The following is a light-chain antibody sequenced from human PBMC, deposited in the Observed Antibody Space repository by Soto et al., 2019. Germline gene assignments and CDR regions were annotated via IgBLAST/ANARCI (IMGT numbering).Light chain of an antibody. J-gene: IGKJ1*01. CDR3: QQGYSAPWT. CDR2: AAS. CDR1: QSISTY. Sequence: IQMTXSPSSLSXXLGXRVTITCRASQSISTYLHWYQQTPGKPPELLIYAASNLQSGVPSRFXXXXXXXXXXXXISSLQPEDFATYYCQQGYSAPWTFGQGTKVEIK. V-gene: IGKV1-39*01.